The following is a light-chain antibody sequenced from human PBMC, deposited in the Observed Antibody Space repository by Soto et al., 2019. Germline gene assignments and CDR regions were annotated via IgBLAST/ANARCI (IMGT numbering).Light chain of an antibody. CDR1: QSVNKY. V-gene: IGKV1-39*01. Sequence: DIQMTQSPSSLSASVGDRVTISCRASQSVNKYLNCYQQKPGNVPTLLIYAATTLQGGVPSRFNGSGFGTDFTVTISNLQPEDFATYYCQQSFSTPLSFGGGTKVEIK. J-gene: IGKJ4*01. CDR2: AAT. CDR3: QQSFSTPLS.